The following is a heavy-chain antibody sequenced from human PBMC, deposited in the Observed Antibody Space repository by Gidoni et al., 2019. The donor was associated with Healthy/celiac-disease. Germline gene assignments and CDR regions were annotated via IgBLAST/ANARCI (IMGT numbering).Heavy chain of an antibody. V-gene: IGHV3-48*01. D-gene: IGHD4-17*01. CDR1: GFTFSSYS. CDR2: ISSSSSTI. J-gene: IGHJ4*02. CDR3: ARDNLGRATVTTTFDY. Sequence: EVQLVESGGGLVQPGGSLRLSCAASGFTFSSYSMNWVRQAPGKGLEWVSYISSSSSTIYYADSVKGRFTITRDNAKNTLYLQINSLRAEDTAVYYCARDNLGRATVTTTFDYWGQGTLVTVSS.